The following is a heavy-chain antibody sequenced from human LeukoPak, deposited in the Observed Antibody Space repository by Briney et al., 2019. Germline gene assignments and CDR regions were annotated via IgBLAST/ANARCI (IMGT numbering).Heavy chain of an antibody. D-gene: IGHD3-3*01. CDR3: ATEIAYYDFWSGYYRNLIWFDP. CDR1: GFTFSSYW. J-gene: IGHJ5*02. V-gene: IGHV3-7*01. Sequence: PGGSLRLSCAASGFTFSSYWMSWVRQAPGKGLEWVAHIKQDGSEKYYVDSVKGRFTISRDNAKNSLYLQMNSLRAEDTAVYYCATEIAYYDFWSGYYRNLIWFDPWGQGTLVTVSS. CDR2: IKQDGSEK.